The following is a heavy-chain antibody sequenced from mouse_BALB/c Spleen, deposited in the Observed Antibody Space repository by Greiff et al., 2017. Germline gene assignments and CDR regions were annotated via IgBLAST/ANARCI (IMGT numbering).Heavy chain of an antibody. J-gene: IGHJ3*01. V-gene: IGHV1S81*02. D-gene: IGHD2-4*01. CDR1: GYTFTSYY. CDR2: INPSNGGT. CDR3: TRGGRLRIPFAY. Sequence: QVQLQQSGAELVKPGASVKLSCKASGYTFTSYYMYWVKQRPGQGLEWIGEINPSNGGTNFNEKFKSKATLTVDKSSSTAYMQLSSLTSEDSAVYYGTRGGRLRIPFAYWGQGTLVTVSA.